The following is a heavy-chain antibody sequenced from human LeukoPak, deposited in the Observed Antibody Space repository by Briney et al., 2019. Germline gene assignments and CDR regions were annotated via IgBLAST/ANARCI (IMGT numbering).Heavy chain of an antibody. V-gene: IGHV3-23*01. CDR2: ISDSGGST. CDR3: AKVPYSDYGSGRPPFMDV. J-gene: IGHJ6*02. D-gene: IGHD3-10*01. CDR1: GFTFSNYA. Sequence: PGGSLRLSCAASGFTFSNYAMSWVRQAPGKGLEWVSTISDSGGSTYYEDSVKGRFTISRDNSKNTLYLQMNSLRAEDTAIHYCAKVPYSDYGSGRPPFMDVWGQGTTVAVSS.